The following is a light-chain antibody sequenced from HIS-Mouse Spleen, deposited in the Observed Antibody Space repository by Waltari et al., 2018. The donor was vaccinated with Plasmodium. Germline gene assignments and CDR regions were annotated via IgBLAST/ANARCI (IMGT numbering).Light chain of an antibody. V-gene: IGLV2-23*01. CDR3: CSYAGSSTV. CDR1: SSDVGGYNC. Sequence: QSALTQPRSVSGSPGQSVTISCTGTSSDVGGYNCFSWYQQHPGKAPQLMIYEGSKRPSGVSNRFSGSKSGNTASLTISGLQAEDEADYYCCSYAGSSTVFGGGTKLTVL. J-gene: IGLJ3*02. CDR2: EGS.